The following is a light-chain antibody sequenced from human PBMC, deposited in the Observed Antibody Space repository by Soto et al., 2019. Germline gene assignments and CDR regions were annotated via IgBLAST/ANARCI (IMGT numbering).Light chain of an antibody. CDR1: QTISSF. J-gene: IGKJ1*01. Sequence: EIVLTQSPCTLSLSPGEGATLSCRASQTISSFLAWYQQKRGQAPRLLIHGASNRATGIPDRFSGSGSGTDFTLTITRLEPEDVAVYYCQQYSGSPRTFGQGTKVEIK. CDR3: QQYSGSPRT. V-gene: IGKV3-20*01. CDR2: GAS.